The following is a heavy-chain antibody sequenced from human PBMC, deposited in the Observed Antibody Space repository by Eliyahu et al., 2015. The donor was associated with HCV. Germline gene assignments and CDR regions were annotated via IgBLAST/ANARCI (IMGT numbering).Heavy chain of an antibody. CDR3: AREPERHRLIISWFDP. Sequence: EVQLVESGGDLVQPGGSLRLSCAASGFTFSTYWMXWVRQAPGKGLEWVANIKGDGSEKYYLDSVKGRFTIFRDNAKTSLYLQMNSLRAEDTAVYYCAREPERHRLIISWFDPWGQGTLVTVSS. CDR1: GFTFSTYW. J-gene: IGHJ5*02. CDR2: IKGDGSEK. V-gene: IGHV3-7*05. D-gene: IGHD3-9*01.